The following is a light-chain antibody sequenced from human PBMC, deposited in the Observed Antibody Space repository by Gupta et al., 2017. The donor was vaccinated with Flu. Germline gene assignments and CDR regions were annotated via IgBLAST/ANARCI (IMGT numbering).Light chain of an antibody. CDR3: GSYVGRV. CDR2: EGS. CDR1: SSDGGSYNL. Sequence: QSAVTQPAPVSGSPGPSITLPFTGTSSDGGSYNLVTLYQQHPGKDPKLMSNEGSQRPSGVSNRFSGSKSGNTATLTISGVKAEDEGDDYCGSYVGRVFGGGTKLTVL. V-gene: IGLV2-23*01. J-gene: IGLJ3*02.